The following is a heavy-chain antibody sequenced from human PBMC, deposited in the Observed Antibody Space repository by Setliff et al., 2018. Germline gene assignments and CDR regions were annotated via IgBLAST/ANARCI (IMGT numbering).Heavy chain of an antibody. D-gene: IGHD5-18*01. CDR3: VRDRTAYSYGLDV. CDR2: IYTTGTT. Sequence: KTSETLSLTCTVSGGSLSSGSNYWGWFRQPAGKGLEWIGRIYTTGTTNYSPSLTGRVTMSVDTSKNQFALNLRSVTAADTAVYYCVRDRTAYSYGLDVWGQGTTVTVSS. J-gene: IGHJ6*02. CDR1: GGSLSSGSNY. V-gene: IGHV4-61*02.